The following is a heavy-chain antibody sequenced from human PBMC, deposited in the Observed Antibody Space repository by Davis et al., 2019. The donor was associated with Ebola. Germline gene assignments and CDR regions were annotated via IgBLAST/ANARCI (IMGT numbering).Heavy chain of an antibody. CDR2: IYHSGST. Sequence: SETLSLTCAVSGGSISSGGYSWSWIRQPPGKGLEWIGYIYHSGSTYYNPSLKSRVTISVDRSKNQFSLKLSSVTAADTAVYYCARYNWNFGGFDPWGQGTLVIVSS. J-gene: IGHJ5*02. V-gene: IGHV4-30-2*01. CDR3: ARYNWNFGGFDP. CDR1: GGSISSGGYS. D-gene: IGHD1-20*01.